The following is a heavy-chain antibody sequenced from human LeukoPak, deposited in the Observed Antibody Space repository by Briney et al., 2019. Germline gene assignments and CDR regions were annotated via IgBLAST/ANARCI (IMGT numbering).Heavy chain of an antibody. CDR3: ARDRYYGDYYFDY. D-gene: IGHD4-17*01. CDR1: GFTFSSYS. CDR2: IYSGGST. Sequence: PGGSLRLSCAASGFTFSSYSMNWVRQAPGKGLEWVSVIYSGGSTYYADSVKGRFTISRDNSKNTLYLQMNSLRAEDTAVYYCARDRYYGDYYFDYWGQGTLVTVSS. V-gene: IGHV3-66*01. J-gene: IGHJ4*02.